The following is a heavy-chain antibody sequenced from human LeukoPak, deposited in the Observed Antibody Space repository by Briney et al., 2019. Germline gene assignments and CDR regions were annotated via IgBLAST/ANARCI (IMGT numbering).Heavy chain of an antibody. V-gene: IGHV4-4*02. CDR2: IYHSGST. CDR1: GGSISTNNW. J-gene: IGHJ4*02. D-gene: IGHD6-25*01. CDR3: AKKRNAAPYYFDC. Sequence: SETLSLTCAVSGGSISTNNWWSWVRQPPRKGLEWIGEIYHSGSTNYNPSLKSPVTISVDKSKNQFSLRLSSVTAADTAVYYCAKKRNAAPYYFDCWGQGTLVTVSS.